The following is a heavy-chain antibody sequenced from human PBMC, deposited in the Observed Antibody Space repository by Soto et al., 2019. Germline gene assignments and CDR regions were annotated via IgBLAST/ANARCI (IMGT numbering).Heavy chain of an antibody. CDR2: ISSSSSYI. Sequence: GGSLRLSCAASGFTFSSYSMNWVRQAPGKGLEWVSSISSSSSYIYYADSVKGRFTISRDNAKNSLYLQMNSLRAEDTAVYYCARDYDSSGYTNFDYWGQGTLVTVSS. CDR1: GFTFSSYS. D-gene: IGHD3-22*01. J-gene: IGHJ4*02. CDR3: ARDYDSSGYTNFDY. V-gene: IGHV3-21*01.